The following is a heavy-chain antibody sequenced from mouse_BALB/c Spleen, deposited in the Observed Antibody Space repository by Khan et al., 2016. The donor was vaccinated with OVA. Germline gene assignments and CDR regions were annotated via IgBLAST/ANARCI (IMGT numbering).Heavy chain of an antibody. Sequence: DVMLVESGGGLVKPGGSLKVSCAASGFTFSNYAMSWVRQTPEKRLEWVASISSGDSTYYPDSVKGRFTISRDNARNILYLQMSSLRSDDMAMYYCARYYGFVYWGQGTLVTVSA. D-gene: IGHD1-1*01. CDR3: ARYYGFVY. CDR1: GFTFSNYA. CDR2: ISSGDST. V-gene: IGHV5-6-5*01. J-gene: IGHJ3*01.